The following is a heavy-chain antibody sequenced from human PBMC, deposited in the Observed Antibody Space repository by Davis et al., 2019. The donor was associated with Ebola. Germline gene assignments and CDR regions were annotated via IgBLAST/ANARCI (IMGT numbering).Heavy chain of an antibody. CDR2: ISNNGEST. D-gene: IGHD3-10*01. Sequence: GESLKISCSASGFTFSSYAMHWVRQGPGKGLEYVSAISNNGESTYYADSVKGRFTISRDNSRNTLYVQMSSLRAEDTAVYYCVRNGGIWFGEPRRPDDWGQGTQVTVSS. CDR3: VRNGGIWFGEPRRPDD. J-gene: IGHJ4*02. CDR1: GFTFSSYA. V-gene: IGHV3-64*05.